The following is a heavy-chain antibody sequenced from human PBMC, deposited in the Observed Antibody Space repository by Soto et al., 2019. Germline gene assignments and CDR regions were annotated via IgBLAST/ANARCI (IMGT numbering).Heavy chain of an antibody. CDR2: ISGSGGST. CDR3: AKDQEASSSWYFGAFDI. J-gene: IGHJ3*02. Sequence: GGSLRLSCGSSGFNCRSYAMSLVRQAPGKGLEWVSAISGSGGSTYYADSVKGRFTISRDNSKNTLYLQMNSLRAEDTAVYYCAKDQEASSSWYFGAFDIWGQGTMVTVSS. V-gene: IGHV3-23*01. CDR1: GFNCRSYA. D-gene: IGHD6-13*01.